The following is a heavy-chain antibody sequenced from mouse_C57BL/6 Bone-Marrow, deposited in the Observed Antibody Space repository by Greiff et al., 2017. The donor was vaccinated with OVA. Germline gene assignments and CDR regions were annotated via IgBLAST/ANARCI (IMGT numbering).Heavy chain of an antibody. J-gene: IGHJ1*03. D-gene: IGHD1-1*01. CDR1: GYTFTSYW. CDR3: ARSGVLRYWYFDV. Sequence: QVQLKESGAELAKPGASVKLSCKASGYTFTSYWMHWVKQRPGQGLEWIGYINPSSGYTKYNQKFKDKATLTADKSSSTAYMQLSSLTYEDSAVYYCARSGVLRYWYFDVWGTGTTVTVSS. CDR2: INPSSGYT. V-gene: IGHV1-7*01.